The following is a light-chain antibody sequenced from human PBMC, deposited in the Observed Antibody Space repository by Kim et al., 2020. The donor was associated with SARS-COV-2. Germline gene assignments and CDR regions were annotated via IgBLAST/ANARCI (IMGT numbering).Light chain of an antibody. CDR1: SGHSSYA. CDR3: QTWGTGIWV. Sequence: ASVKLTWTLSSGHSSYAIAWHQQQPEKGPRYLMKLNGDGSHSKGDGIPDRFSGSSSGAERYLTISSLQSEDEADYYCQTWGTGIWVFGGGTQLTVL. V-gene: IGLV4-69*01. J-gene: IGLJ3*02. CDR2: LNGDGSH.